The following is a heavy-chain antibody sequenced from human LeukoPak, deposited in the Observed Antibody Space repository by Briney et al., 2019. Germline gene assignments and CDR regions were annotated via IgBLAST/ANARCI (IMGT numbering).Heavy chain of an antibody. J-gene: IGHJ3*02. CDR3: ARDGYSYGDAFDI. Sequence: SETLSLTCTVSGGSISSSSYYWGWIRQPPGKGLEWIGSIYYSGSTYYNPSLKSRVTISVDTSKNQFSLKLSSVTAADTAVYYCARDGYSYGDAFDIWGQGTMVTVSS. CDR2: IYYSGST. V-gene: IGHV4-39*02. D-gene: IGHD5-18*01. CDR1: GGSISSSSYY.